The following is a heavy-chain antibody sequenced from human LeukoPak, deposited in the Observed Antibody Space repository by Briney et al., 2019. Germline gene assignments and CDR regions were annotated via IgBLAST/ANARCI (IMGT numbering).Heavy chain of an antibody. CDR2: IYHTSST. J-gene: IGHJ5*02. CDR1: GYSISSGYY. D-gene: IGHD2-2*01. V-gene: IGHV4-38-2*02. CDR3: AVGCSRYQLLSWFDP. Sequence: SETLCLTCTVSGYSISSGYYWAWIRQTPGKGLEWIRSIYHTSSTYRTQSLRSRVTISVDTSKNHFSLKLSSLTAADTAVYYCAVGCSRYQLLSWFDPWGQGTLVTVSS.